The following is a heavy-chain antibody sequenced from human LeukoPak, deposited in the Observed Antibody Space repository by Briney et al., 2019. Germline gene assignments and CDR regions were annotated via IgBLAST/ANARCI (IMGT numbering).Heavy chain of an antibody. V-gene: IGHV4-34*01. Sequence: PSETLSLTCAVYGGSFSGYYWRWIRQPPGKGLEWIGEINHSGSTNYNPSLKSRVTISVDTSKKQFSLRVTSVTAADTAVYYCARHNFYDGSGSTDYWGQGTLVTVSS. CDR2: INHSGST. D-gene: IGHD3-22*01. CDR3: ARHNFYDGSGSTDY. CDR1: GGSFSGYY. J-gene: IGHJ4*02.